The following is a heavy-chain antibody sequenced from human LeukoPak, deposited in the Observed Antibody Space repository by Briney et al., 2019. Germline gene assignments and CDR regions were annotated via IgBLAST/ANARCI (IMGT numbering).Heavy chain of an antibody. CDR2: IKTDGSRT. V-gene: IGHV3-74*01. CDR1: GFTFNSYW. CDR3: AREGYEDAFDI. D-gene: IGHD3-3*01. J-gene: IGHJ3*02. Sequence: AGGSLRLSCAASGFTFNSYWMHWVRHTPGKGLVWVSRIKTDGSRTNYADSVKGRFTISRDNAKNTLYLQMNSLRAEDTAVYYCAREGYEDAFDIWGQGTMVTVSS.